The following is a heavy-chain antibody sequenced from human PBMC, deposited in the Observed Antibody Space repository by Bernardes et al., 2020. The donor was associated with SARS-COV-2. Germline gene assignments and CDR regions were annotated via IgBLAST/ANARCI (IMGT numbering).Heavy chain of an antibody. Sequence: GESLKISCKGSGYSFTSYWIGWVRQMPGKGLEWMGIIYPGDSDTRYSPSFQGQVTISADKSISTAYLQWSSLKASDTAMYYCGSHYYDSSGYKGGAFDIWGQGTMVTVSS. CDR3: GSHYYDSSGYKGGAFDI. CDR2: IYPGDSDT. CDR1: GYSFTSYW. D-gene: IGHD3-22*01. V-gene: IGHV5-51*01. J-gene: IGHJ3*02.